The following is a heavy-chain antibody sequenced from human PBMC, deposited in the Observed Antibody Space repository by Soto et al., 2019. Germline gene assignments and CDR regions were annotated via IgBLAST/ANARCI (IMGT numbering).Heavy chain of an antibody. V-gene: IGHV1-46*01. CDR2: INPSGGST. Sequence: ASVKVSCKASGYTFTSYYMHWVRQAPGQGLEWMGIINPSGGSTSYAQKFQGRVTMTRDTSTSTVYMELSSLRSEDTAVYYCARAAMVLDYYYGMDVWGQGTTVTVSS. J-gene: IGHJ6*02. CDR1: GYTFTSYY. CDR3: ARAAMVLDYYYGMDV. D-gene: IGHD5-18*01.